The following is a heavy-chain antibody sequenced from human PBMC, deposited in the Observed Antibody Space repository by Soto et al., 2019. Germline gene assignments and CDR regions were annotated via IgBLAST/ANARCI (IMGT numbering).Heavy chain of an antibody. CDR3: ARYRREAVAGYTLDN. Sequence: PSETLSLTCTVSGGSISSNYWTWIRQPPGKGLEWIGYVYNSVSTNYNPSIKSRVTISEDTSKSQFSLKVNSMTAADTAVYYCARYRREAVAGYTLDNWGQGILVTVSS. CDR1: GGSISSNY. V-gene: IGHV4-59*01. J-gene: IGHJ4*02. D-gene: IGHD6-13*01. CDR2: VYNSVST.